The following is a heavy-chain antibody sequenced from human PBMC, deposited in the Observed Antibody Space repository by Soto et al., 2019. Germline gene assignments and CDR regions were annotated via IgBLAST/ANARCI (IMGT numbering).Heavy chain of an antibody. CDR3: AKDGTFFGVVFPTTYGMDV. CDR2: ISYDGSYQ. CDR1: GLTFSSYG. V-gene: IGHV3-30*18. Sequence: QVQLVESGGGVVQPGRSLRLSCAASGLTFSSYGMHWVRQAPGKGLEWVSVISYDGSYQYYADSVKGRFTISRDNSKNTLYLQMNSLRAEDTAVYYCAKDGTFFGVVFPTTYGMDVWGQGTTVTVSS. D-gene: IGHD3-3*01. J-gene: IGHJ6*02.